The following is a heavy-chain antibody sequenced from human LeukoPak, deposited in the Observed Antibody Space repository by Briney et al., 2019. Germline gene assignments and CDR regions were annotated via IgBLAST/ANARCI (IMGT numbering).Heavy chain of an antibody. CDR1: GFTFSNAW. CDR3: TAMLPTYYDILAGWEYFQH. Sequence: GGSLRLSCAASGFTFSNAWMSWVRQAPGKGREWVGRIKSKTDGGTTDYAAPVKGRFTISRDDSKNTLYLQMNSLKTEDTAVYYCTAMLPTYYDILAGWEYFQHWGQGTLVTVSS. D-gene: IGHD3-9*01. CDR2: IKSKTDGGTT. J-gene: IGHJ1*01. V-gene: IGHV3-15*01.